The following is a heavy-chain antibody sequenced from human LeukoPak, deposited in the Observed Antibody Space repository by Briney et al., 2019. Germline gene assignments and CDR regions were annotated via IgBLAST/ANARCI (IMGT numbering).Heavy chain of an antibody. V-gene: IGHV4-4*02. J-gene: IGHJ5*02. CDR3: ARASGLRFLEPGEFDP. Sequence: SETLSLTCVVSGGSISSSYWWSWVRQSPEKGLEWIGEIYHSGSTSYNPSLRSRVTMSVDTSKNQFSLKLSSVTAADTAVYYCARASGLRFLEPGEFDPWGQGTLVTVSS. D-gene: IGHD3-3*01. CDR1: GGSISSSYW. CDR2: IYHSGST.